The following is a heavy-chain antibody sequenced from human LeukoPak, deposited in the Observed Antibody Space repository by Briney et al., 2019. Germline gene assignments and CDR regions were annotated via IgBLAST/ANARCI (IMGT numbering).Heavy chain of an antibody. Sequence: SETLSLTCTVSGGSISSSRYYWGWIRQPPGKGLEWIGSIYYSGNTYHNPSLKSRVTISADTSKNQLSLKLSSVTAADTALYYCARHVIGESGIYHWWDYWGQGTLVTVSS. J-gene: IGHJ4*02. V-gene: IGHV4-39*01. CDR3: ARHVIGESGIYHWWDY. CDR1: GGSISSSRYY. D-gene: IGHD1-26*01. CDR2: IYYSGNT.